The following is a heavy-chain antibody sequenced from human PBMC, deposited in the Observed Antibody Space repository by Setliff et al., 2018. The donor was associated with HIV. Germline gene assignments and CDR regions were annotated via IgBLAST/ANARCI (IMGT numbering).Heavy chain of an antibody. D-gene: IGHD6-19*01. CDR1: GGSISTSRYY. V-gene: IGHV4-39*01. J-gene: IGHJ4*02. CDR2: INYRGNT. CDR3: ASGRGAVAGALHFDY. Sequence: PSETLSLTCTVSGGSISTSRYYWGWIRQPPGKGLEWIGSINYRGNTYYNPSLKSRAAISVDTSKNQISLKLSSVTAADTAVYYCASGRGAVAGALHFDYWGQGPLVTVSS.